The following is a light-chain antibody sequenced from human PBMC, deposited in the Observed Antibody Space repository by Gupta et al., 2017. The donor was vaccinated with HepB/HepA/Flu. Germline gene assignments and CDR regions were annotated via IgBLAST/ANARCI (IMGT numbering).Light chain of an antibody. Sequence: EIVLTQSPGPLSLSPGERATLSCRASQSVTSSYLAWYQQKPGQTPRLLIYGASSRATGIPDKFSGSGSGTDFTLTISRLEPEDFAVYYCQHYGNSFTFGGGTKVEIK. CDR1: QSVTSSY. V-gene: IGKV3-20*01. CDR2: GAS. J-gene: IGKJ4*01. CDR3: QHYGNSFT.